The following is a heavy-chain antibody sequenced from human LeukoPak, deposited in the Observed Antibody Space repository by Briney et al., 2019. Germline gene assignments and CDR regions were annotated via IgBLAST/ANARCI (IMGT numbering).Heavy chain of an antibody. Sequence: GGSLRLSCAASGFTFSSYAMHWVRQAPGKGLEWVAVISYDGSNKYYADSVKGRFTISRDNSKNTLYLQMNSLRAEDTAVYYCAGSIAAAGLHAFDIWGQGTMVTVSS. CDR3: AGSIAAAGLHAFDI. CDR1: GFTFSSYA. CDR2: ISYDGSNK. J-gene: IGHJ3*02. V-gene: IGHV3-30-3*01. D-gene: IGHD6-13*01.